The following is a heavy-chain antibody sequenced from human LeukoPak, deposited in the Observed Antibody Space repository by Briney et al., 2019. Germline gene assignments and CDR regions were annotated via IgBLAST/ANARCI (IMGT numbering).Heavy chain of an antibody. V-gene: IGHV4-39*07. J-gene: IGHJ4*02. CDR2: VYYSGST. CDR1: GGSISSSSYY. D-gene: IGHD1-26*01. CDR3: ARVGGSYSYHYFDN. Sequence: SETLSLTCTVSGGSISSSSYYWGWIRQPPGKGLDWIGNVYYSGSTYYNPSLKSRVTIPVDTSKNQFSLKLSSVTAADTAVYYCARVGGSYSYHYFDNWGQGTLVTVSS.